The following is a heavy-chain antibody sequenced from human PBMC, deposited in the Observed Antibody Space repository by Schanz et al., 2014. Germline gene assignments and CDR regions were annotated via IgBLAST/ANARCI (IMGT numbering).Heavy chain of an antibody. D-gene: IGHD6-25*01. CDR2: IYTSGST. CDR3: AREPLSGYNWFDP. V-gene: IGHV4-61*02. CDR1: GGSISSGTYY. Sequence: QVQLQESGPGLVKPSQTLSLTCIVSGGSISSGTYYWSWLRQPAGKGLEWIGRIYTSGSTNYNPSLKRRVPISLDASKNQFSLKLSSVTAADTAVYYCAREPLSGYNWFDPWGQGSLVTVFS. J-gene: IGHJ5*02.